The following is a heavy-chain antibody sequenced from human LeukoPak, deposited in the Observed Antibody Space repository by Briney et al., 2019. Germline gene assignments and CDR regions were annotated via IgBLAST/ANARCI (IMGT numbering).Heavy chain of an antibody. Sequence: GGSLRLSCAASGFTFSSYAMSWVRQAPGKGLEWVSVISGSGGSTYYADAVTGRFTISRDNSKNTLYLRMNSLRADDTAVYYCAKGYYYDNSGLNYFGYWGQGTLVTVSS. CDR1: GFTFSSYA. CDR2: ISGSGGST. CDR3: AKGYYYDNSGLNYFGY. J-gene: IGHJ4*02. V-gene: IGHV3-23*01. D-gene: IGHD3-22*01.